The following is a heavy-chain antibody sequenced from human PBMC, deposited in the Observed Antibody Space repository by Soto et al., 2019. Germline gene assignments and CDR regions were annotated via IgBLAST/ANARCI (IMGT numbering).Heavy chain of an antibody. V-gene: IGHV4-59*12. CDR2: FSYAGVT. J-gene: IGHJ4*02. CDR3: ERSRSRHQWIDS. Sequence: SQTLSLTCRVSGGSLNNFYWTWIRQPPGKGLEGIAHFSYAGVTKYNPSLQSRATISVDTSKSHFSLNLNSVSAAATSIYSCERSRSRHQWIDSWGRVTLVTVSS. D-gene: IGHD6-19*01. CDR1: GGSLNNFY.